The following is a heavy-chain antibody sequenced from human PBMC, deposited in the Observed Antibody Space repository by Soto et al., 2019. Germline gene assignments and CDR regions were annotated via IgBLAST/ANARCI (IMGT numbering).Heavy chain of an antibody. CDR2: IYHSGST. CDR1: GGSIDSGGYS. CDR3: ARENGGNLFDY. J-gene: IGHJ4*02. D-gene: IGHD2-15*01. Sequence: PSETLSLTCAVSGGSIDSGGYSWSWIRQPPGKGLEWIGYIYHSGSTYYNPSLKSRVTLSVDRSKNQFSLKLSSVTAADTAVYYCARENGGNLFDYWGQGTLVTVSS. V-gene: IGHV4-30-2*01.